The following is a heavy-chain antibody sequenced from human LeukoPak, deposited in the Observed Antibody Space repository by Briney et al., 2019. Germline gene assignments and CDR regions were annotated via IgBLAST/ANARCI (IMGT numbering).Heavy chain of an antibody. CDR3: AAISGWSVDAFDI. J-gene: IGHJ3*02. Sequence: GGSLRLSCAASGFTFSSYGMNWVRQAPGKGLEWVSYISSSGSTIYYADSVKGRFTISRDNAKNSLYLQMNSLRAEDTAVYYCAAISGWSVDAFDIWGQGTMVTVSS. D-gene: IGHD6-19*01. CDR2: ISSSGSTI. V-gene: IGHV3-48*03. CDR1: GFTFSSYG.